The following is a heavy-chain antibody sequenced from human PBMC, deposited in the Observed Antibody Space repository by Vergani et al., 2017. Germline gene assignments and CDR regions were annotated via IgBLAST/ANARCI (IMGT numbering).Heavy chain of an antibody. Sequence: EVQLVESGGGLVKPGGSLRLSCAASGFTFSSCSMNWVRQAPGKGLEWVSSISSRTSYIYYADSVKGRFTISRDNAKNSLYLQMNSLRTEDTAVYYCAREGVGVEDYWGQGTLVTVSS. J-gene: IGHJ4*02. V-gene: IGHV3-21*01. CDR2: ISSRTSYI. D-gene: IGHD1-26*01. CDR1: GFTFSSCS. CDR3: AREGVGVEDY.